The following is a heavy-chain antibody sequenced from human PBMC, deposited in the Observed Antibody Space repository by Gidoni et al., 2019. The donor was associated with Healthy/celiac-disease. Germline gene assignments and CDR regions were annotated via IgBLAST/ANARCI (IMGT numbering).Heavy chain of an antibody. Sequence: QVQLVQSGAEVKKPGSSVKVSCKASGGTFSSYAISWVRQAPGQGLEWMGGIIPIFGTANYEQKFQGRVTITADESTSTAYMELSSLRSEDTAVYYCARQISYYDSSGYCFDYWGQGTLVTVSS. CDR1: GGTFSSYA. CDR2: IIPIFGTA. D-gene: IGHD3-22*01. V-gene: IGHV1-69*01. CDR3: ARQISYYDSSGYCFDY. J-gene: IGHJ4*02.